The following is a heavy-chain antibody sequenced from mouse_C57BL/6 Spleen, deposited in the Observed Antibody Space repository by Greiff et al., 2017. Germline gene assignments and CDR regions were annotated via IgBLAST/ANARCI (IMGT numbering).Heavy chain of an antibody. CDR3: AIRPASTTVVVPYAMDY. CDR1: GYTFTSYW. V-gene: IGHV1-74*01. Sequence: QVQLQQPGAELVKPGASVKVSCKASGYTFTSYWMHWVKQRPGQGLEWIGRIHPSDIDTNYNQKFKGKATLTVDKSSSTAYMQLSSLTSEDSAVYYCAIRPASTTVVVPYAMDYWGQGTSVTVSS. D-gene: IGHD1-1*01. CDR2: IHPSDIDT. J-gene: IGHJ4*01.